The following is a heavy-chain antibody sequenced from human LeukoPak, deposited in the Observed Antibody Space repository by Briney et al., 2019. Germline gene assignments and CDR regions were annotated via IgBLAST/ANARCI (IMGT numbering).Heavy chain of an antibody. CDR3: ARSQSGVFDV. CDR1: GFTFTNYW. CDR2: MNSDGTSI. D-gene: IGHD2-15*01. J-gene: IGHJ3*01. V-gene: IGHV3-74*01. Sequence: GGSLRLSCVVSGFTFTNYWMQWARQVPGKGLVWVARMNSDGTSIIHADSVKGRFTISRDNAENTLYLQMNSLRPEDTALYYCARSQSGVFDVWGQGTMVIVSS.